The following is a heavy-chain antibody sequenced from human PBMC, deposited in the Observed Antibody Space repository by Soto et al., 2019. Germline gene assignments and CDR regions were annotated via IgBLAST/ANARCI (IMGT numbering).Heavy chain of an antibody. CDR2: IYYSGST. Sequence: SETLSLTCTASGCSISSYYWSWIRQPPGKGLEWIGYIYYSGSTNYNPSLKSRVTISVDTSKNQCSLKLSSETAADTAVYYCERYLRLGYWGQGTLVTVSS. CDR3: ERYLRLGY. J-gene: IGHJ4*02. CDR1: GCSISSYY. V-gene: IGHV4-59*01. D-gene: IGHD3-16*01.